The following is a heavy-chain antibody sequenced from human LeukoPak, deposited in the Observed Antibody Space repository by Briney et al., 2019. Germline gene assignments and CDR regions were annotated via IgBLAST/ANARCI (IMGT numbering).Heavy chain of an antibody. J-gene: IGHJ4*02. Sequence: ASVKVSCTASGYTFTSYYMHWVRQAPGQGLEWMGIINPSGGSTSYAQKFQGRVTMARDTSTSTVYMELSSLRSEDTAVYYCAGGRPGLFDYWGQGTLVTVSS. D-gene: IGHD6-25*01. CDR2: INPSGGST. V-gene: IGHV1-46*01. CDR3: AGGRPGLFDY. CDR1: GYTFTSYY.